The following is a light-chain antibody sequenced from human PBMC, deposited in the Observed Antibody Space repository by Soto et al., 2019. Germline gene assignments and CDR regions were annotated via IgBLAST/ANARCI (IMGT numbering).Light chain of an antibody. CDR1: QSITTW. Sequence: DIQMTQSPSTVSAYVGDSVTITCRASQSITTWLAWYQQRPGKAPKLLIYDVSSLQSGVPSRFSGSGSGTEFTHTISSLQPDDFATFYCQHYKLYSPWTFGQGTKVEIK. J-gene: IGKJ1*01. V-gene: IGKV1-5*01. CDR2: DVS. CDR3: QHYKLYSPWT.